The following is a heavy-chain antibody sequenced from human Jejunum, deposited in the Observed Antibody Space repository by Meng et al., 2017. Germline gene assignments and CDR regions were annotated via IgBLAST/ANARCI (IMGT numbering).Heavy chain of an antibody. Sequence: QVQLVQAGAEVKEPGASVKVSCKASGYAFTDYYLYWARQAPGQGLEWMGRINTRTGGTIYTQKFYGRVTMTRDTSISTAYMELSRLRSDDTAVYYCARELISYAFDYWGQGSLVTVSS. CDR2: INTRTGGT. D-gene: IGHD1-26*01. V-gene: IGHV1-2*06. CDR3: ARELISYAFDY. J-gene: IGHJ4*02. CDR1: GYAFTDYY.